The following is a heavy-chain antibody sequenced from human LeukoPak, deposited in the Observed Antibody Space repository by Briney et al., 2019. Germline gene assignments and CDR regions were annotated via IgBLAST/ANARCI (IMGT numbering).Heavy chain of an antibody. CDR2: INAGNGNT. Sequence: ASVKVSCKASGGTFSSYAISWVRQAPGQRLEWMGWINAGNGNTKYSQKFQGRVIITRDTSASTAYMELSSLRSEDTAVYYCARDLICSGGSCYTDFDYWGQGTLVTVSS. V-gene: IGHV1-3*01. CDR1: GGTFSSYA. CDR3: ARDLICSGGSCYTDFDY. D-gene: IGHD2-15*01. J-gene: IGHJ4*02.